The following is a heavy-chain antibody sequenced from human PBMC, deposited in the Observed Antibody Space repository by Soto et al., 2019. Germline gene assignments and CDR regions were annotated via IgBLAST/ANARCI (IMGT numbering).Heavy chain of an antibody. CDR2: IWYDGSNK. J-gene: IGHJ6*03. CDR3: ARDPPPTPYYYYMDV. CDR1: GFTFSSYG. Sequence: QVQLVESGGGVVQPGRSLRLSCAASGFTFSSYGMHWVRQAPGKGLEWVAVIWYDGSNKYYADSVKGRFTISRDNSKNPLYLQMNSLRAEDTAVYYCARDPPPTPYYYYMDVWGKGTTVTVSS. V-gene: IGHV3-33*01.